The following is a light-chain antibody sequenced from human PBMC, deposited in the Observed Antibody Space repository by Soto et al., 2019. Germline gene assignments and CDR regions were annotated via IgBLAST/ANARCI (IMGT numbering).Light chain of an antibody. J-gene: IGLJ1*01. CDR2: EVI. Sequence: QSVLTQPPSASGSPGQSVTISCTGTSSDIGYYKYVSWYQQHPGKAPKLIIYEVIKRPSGVPDRFSGSKSGNTASLTVSGLQAEDEADYSCSSYAGSNLGVFGTGTKVTVL. CDR1: SSDIGYYKY. CDR3: SSYAGSNLGV. V-gene: IGLV2-8*01.